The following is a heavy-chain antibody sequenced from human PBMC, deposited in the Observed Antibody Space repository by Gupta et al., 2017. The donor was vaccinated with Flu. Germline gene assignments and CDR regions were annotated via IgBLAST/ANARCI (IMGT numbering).Heavy chain of an antibody. CDR3: LRNFDY. J-gene: IGHJ4*02. Sequence: AVTGGSISSSNWWSWVRQPPGKGLEWIGEIYHSGTTNYNPSLKSRVTISVDKSNNQFSLKLTSVTAADTAFYYCLRNFDYWGQGTLVTVSS. CDR1: GGSISSSNW. V-gene: IGHV4-4*02. CDR2: IYHSGTT.